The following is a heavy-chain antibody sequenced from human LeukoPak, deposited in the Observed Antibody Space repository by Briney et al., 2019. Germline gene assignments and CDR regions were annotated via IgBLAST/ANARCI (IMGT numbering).Heavy chain of an antibody. CDR2: IYPGDSDT. CDR1: GYSFTNYW. D-gene: IGHD3-10*01. Sequence: GESLQISCKGSGYSFTNYWIGWMRQMPGKGLECMGIIYPGDSDTRYSPSFQGQVTISADKSISTAYLRWSSLKASDTAMYYCARLEVVVRGASRKNWFDPWGQGTLVTVSS. J-gene: IGHJ5*02. CDR3: ARLEVVVRGASRKNWFDP. V-gene: IGHV5-51*01.